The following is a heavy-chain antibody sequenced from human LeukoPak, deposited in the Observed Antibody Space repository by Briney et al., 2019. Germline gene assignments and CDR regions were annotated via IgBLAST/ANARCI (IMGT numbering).Heavy chain of an antibody. CDR3: VKAGYYDSSGYYYYLDY. Sequence: GGPLRLSCAASGFSFSSCGMHWVRQTPDKGLEWVAAIAKDGTDIYYVDSVKGRFTISRDNSRNTLYLQMFSLSTEDTAVYYCVKAGYYDSSGYYYYLDYWGQGTLVSVSS. CDR2: IAKDGTDI. V-gene: IGHV3-30*18. J-gene: IGHJ4*02. CDR1: GFSFSSCG. D-gene: IGHD3-22*01.